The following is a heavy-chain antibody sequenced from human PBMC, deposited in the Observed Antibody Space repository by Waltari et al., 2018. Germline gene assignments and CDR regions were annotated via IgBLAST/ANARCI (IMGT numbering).Heavy chain of an antibody. D-gene: IGHD3-3*01. CDR1: GVTFSTYV. CDR3: AKGDYAFWSGQNWYDA. V-gene: IGHV3-23*02. J-gene: IGHJ5*02. CDR2: ISAKDDST. Sequence: EVRLLESGGGLVQPGGSLRLSCDASGVTFSTYVMSWVRQAPGKGLEWVAGISAKDDSTYYGDSVKGRFTISRDISKNKLSLQMNSLRAEDTAIYYCAKGDYAFWSGQNWYDAWGQGTHVTVSS.